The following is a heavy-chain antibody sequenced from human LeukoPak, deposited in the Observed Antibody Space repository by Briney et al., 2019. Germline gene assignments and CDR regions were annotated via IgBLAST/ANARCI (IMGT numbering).Heavy chain of an antibody. CDR1: GGSISSSSYF. CDR3: ARVRSNYDFWSGSNHGMDV. V-gene: IGHV4-39*01. D-gene: IGHD3-3*01. CDR2: LYYSGST. J-gene: IGHJ6*02. Sequence: SETLSLTCTVSGGSISSSSYFWGWIRQPPGKGLEWIGSLYYSGSTYYNPSLKSRVTISVDTSKNQFSLKLSSVTAADTAVYYCARVRSNYDFWSGSNHGMDVWGQGTTVTVSS.